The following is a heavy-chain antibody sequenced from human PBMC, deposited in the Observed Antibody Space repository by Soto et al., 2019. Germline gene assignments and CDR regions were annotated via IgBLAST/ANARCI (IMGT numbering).Heavy chain of an antibody. V-gene: IGHV1-2*04. CDR1: GYTFTGYY. D-gene: IGHD3-22*01. J-gene: IGHJ6*02. CDR3: ARDGYYDSSGYPEYYGMDV. CDR2: INPNSGGT. Sequence: QVQLVQSGAEVKKPGASVKVSCKASGYTFTGYYMHWVRQAPGQGLEWMGWINPNSGGTNYAQKFQGWVTMTRDTSISTAYMELSRLRSDDTAVYYCARDGYYDSSGYPEYYGMDVWGQGTTVTLSS.